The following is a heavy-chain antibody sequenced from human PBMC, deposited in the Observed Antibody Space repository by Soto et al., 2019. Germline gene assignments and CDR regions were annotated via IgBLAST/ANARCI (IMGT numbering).Heavy chain of an antibody. V-gene: IGHV3-23*01. D-gene: IGHD1-20*01. J-gene: IGHJ4*02. Sequence: GGSLRLSCAASGFTITSSAMSWVRQAPGKGLEWVSTTGISGRTTYYADSVKGRFTVSRDDSKNTLDLQMSSLRAEDTAVYYCATVHNTSRSFDYWGQGTPVTVSS. CDR1: GFTITSSA. CDR2: TGISGRTT. CDR3: ATVHNTSRSFDY.